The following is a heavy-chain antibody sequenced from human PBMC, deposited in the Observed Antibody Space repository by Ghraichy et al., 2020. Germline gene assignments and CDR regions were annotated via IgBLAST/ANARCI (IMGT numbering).Heavy chain of an antibody. Sequence: SQTLSLTCAISGDSVSSKTAAWNRIRQSPSRGLEWLGRTYYRSKWSSNFAVSVRSRIIINPDTSKNQFSLQLKSVTPEDTAVYYCARQDEGYIDYWGQGTLVTVSS. CDR1: GDSVSSKTAA. CDR2: TYYRSKWSS. CDR3: ARQDEGYIDY. V-gene: IGHV6-1*01. J-gene: IGHJ4*02.